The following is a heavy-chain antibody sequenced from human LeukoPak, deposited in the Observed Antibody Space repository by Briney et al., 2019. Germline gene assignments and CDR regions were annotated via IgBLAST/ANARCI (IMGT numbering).Heavy chain of an antibody. CDR2: INHSGST. Sequence: SETLSLTCAVYGGSFSGYYWSWTRQPPGKGLEWIGEINHSGSTNYNPSLKSRVTISVDTSKNQFSLKLNSVTAADTAVYYCARPSRVGAIGYFQHWGQGTLVTVSS. J-gene: IGHJ1*01. V-gene: IGHV4-34*01. CDR3: ARPSRVGAIGYFQH. CDR1: GGSFSGYY. D-gene: IGHD1-26*01.